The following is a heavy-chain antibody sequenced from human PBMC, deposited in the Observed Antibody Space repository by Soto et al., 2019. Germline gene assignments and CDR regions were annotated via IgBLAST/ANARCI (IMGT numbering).Heavy chain of an antibody. V-gene: IGHV3-21*01. D-gene: IGHD4-17*01. Sequence: GGSLRLSCAASGFTFSTYNMNWVRQAPGKGLEWVSSISSSSSYIYYAGSVRGRFTISRDNAKNSLYLQMNSLRAADTAVYYCAGDPYGDYEGTYYYMDVWGKGTTVTVSS. CDR2: ISSSSSYI. CDR3: AGDPYGDYEGTYYYMDV. J-gene: IGHJ6*03. CDR1: GFTFSTYN.